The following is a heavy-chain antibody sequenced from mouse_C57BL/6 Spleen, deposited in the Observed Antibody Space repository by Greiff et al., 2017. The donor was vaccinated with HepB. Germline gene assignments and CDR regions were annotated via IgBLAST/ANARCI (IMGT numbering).Heavy chain of an antibody. V-gene: IGHV5-9-1*02. CDR1: GFTFSSYA. CDR3: TREGGTYYSTSYYAMDY. Sequence: EVMLVESGEGLVKPGGSLKLSCAASGFTFSSYAMSWVRQTPEKRLEWVAYISSGGDYIYYADTVKGRFTISRDNARNTLYLQMSSLKSEDTAMYYCTREGGTYYSTSYYAMDYWGQGTSVTVSS. CDR2: ISSGGDYI. D-gene: IGHD2-5*01. J-gene: IGHJ4*01.